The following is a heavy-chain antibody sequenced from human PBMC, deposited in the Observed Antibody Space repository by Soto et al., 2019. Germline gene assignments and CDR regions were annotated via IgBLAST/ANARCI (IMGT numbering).Heavy chain of an antibody. Sequence: EVQLEESGGGLVQPGGSLRLSCAASGFTFSSYDMHWVRQVTGKGLEWVSTFGSSGDTYYPGSLKGRFTISIENAKNSLYLQMNSLRAEDTAVYYCARGGASHNSGYYYFGLWGQGTLVTVSS. CDR2: FGSSGDT. D-gene: IGHD3-22*01. CDR1: GFTFSSYD. V-gene: IGHV3-13*04. CDR3: ARGGASHNSGYYYFGL. J-gene: IGHJ4*02.